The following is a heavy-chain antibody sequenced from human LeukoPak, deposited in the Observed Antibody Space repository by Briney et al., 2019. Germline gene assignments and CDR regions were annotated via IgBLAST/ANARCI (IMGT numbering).Heavy chain of an antibody. Sequence: GGSLRLSCAASGFTFSTYSMNWVRQAPGKGLEWVSYISSSSSTIYYADSVKGRFTISRDNAKNSLYLQMNSLRPEDTAVHYCAKIWFGEDSWGQGTLVTVSS. CDR1: GFTFSTYS. D-gene: IGHD3-10*01. CDR2: ISSSSSTI. J-gene: IGHJ4*02. CDR3: AKIWFGEDS. V-gene: IGHV3-48*01.